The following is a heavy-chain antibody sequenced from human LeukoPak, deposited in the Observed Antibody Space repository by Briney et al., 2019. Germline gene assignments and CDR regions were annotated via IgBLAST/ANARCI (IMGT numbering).Heavy chain of an antibody. Sequence: SETLSPTCAVAGVSISTNTWWSCVRQPPGKGLEWIGEIFHSESTNYNPSLQSRLTISLDKSQNQFPLRLTSMTAADTAVYYCAREIFGARAFEYWGQGILVTVSS. J-gene: IGHJ4*02. CDR1: GVSISTNTW. CDR2: IFHSEST. CDR3: AREIFGARAFEY. D-gene: IGHD3-3*01. V-gene: IGHV4-4*02.